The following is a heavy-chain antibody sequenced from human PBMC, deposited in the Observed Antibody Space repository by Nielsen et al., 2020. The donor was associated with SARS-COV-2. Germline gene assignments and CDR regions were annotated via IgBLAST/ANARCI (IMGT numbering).Heavy chain of an antibody. Sequence: GESLKISCAASGFTFSDYYMSWIRQAPGKGLEWVSYISSSGRNKFYADFVQGRFTISRDNAKNSLFLQMNSLRTDDTAVYYCARDSSFSDPLQRHHYSDPWGQGTLVTVSS. D-gene: IGHD1-1*01. V-gene: IGHV3-11*01. CDR2: ISSSGRNK. CDR3: ARDSSFSDPLQRHHYSDP. J-gene: IGHJ5*02. CDR1: GFTFSDYY.